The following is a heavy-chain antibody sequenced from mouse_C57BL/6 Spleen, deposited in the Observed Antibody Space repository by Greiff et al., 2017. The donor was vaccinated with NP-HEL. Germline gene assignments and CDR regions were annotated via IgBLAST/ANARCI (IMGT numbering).Heavy chain of an antibody. CDR1: GFTFSDYY. V-gene: IGHV5-16*01. J-gene: IGHJ1*03. Sequence: EVKLVESEGGLVQPGSSMKLSCTASGFTFSDYYMAWVRQVPEKGLEWVANINYDGSSTYYLDSLKSRFIISRDNAKNILYLQMSSLKSEDTATYYCARDITTVRYFDVWGTGTTVTVSS. D-gene: IGHD1-1*01. CDR3: ARDITTVRYFDV. CDR2: INYDGSST.